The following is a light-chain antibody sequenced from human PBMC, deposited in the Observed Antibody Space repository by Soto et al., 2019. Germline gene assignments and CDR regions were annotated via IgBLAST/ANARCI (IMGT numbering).Light chain of an antibody. CDR2: AAS. J-gene: IGKJ5*01. CDR3: QQAYGFPVT. Sequence: DIHMTQSPSTVSASVGDRVTITCRASQNIISWLAWYQQQPGRAPKLLIYAASILQSGVQSRFSGSGSGTDFTLTINSLQPEDSAPYYCQQAYGFPVTFGQGTQLDIK. V-gene: IGKV1-12*01. CDR1: QNIISW.